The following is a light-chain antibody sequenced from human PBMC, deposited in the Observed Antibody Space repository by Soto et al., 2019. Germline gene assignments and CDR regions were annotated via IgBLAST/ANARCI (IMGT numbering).Light chain of an antibody. V-gene: IGKV1-33*01. CDR2: DES. CDR1: QDISDF. Sequence: DIQMTQSPSSLFASVGDRVTITCQASQDISDFLNWYQQKLGKDPKLLIYDESNLETGAPSRFSGSGSGTDFTFTISSLQPEDIATYYRQQYSHLITFGQGTRLEIK. CDR3: QQYSHLIT. J-gene: IGKJ5*01.